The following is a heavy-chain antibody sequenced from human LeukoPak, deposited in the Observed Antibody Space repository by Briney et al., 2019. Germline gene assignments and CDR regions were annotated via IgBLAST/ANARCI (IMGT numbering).Heavy chain of an antibody. V-gene: IGHV4-39*01. D-gene: IGHD1-26*01. Sequence: SETLSLTCTVSGGSVSSSNYYWGWIRQPPGQGLESIGSVYYGGSSFYNPSLKRVLTISGDTSKNQFSLILTLLTAADTAVYYCATLVGSTVSVDYWGQGTMVTVSS. CDR3: ATLVGSTVSVDY. CDR1: GGSVSSSNYY. J-gene: IGHJ4*02. CDR2: VYYGGSS.